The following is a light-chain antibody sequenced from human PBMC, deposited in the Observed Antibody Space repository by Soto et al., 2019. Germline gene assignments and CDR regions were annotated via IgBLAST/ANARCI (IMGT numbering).Light chain of an antibody. Sequence: QSALTQPASVSGSPGQSITISCTGTSSDIGDVSWYQQYPGNAPEVVIYNVNYRPTGASNRFSGSKSGNTASLTISGLQAEDEAVYYCSSYTSSSSLAVFGAGTKVTVL. CDR2: NVN. V-gene: IGLV2-14*03. J-gene: IGLJ2*01. CDR1: SSDIGD. CDR3: SSYTSSSSLAV.